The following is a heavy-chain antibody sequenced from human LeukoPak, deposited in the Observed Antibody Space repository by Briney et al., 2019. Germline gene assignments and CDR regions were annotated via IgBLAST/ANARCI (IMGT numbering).Heavy chain of an antibody. V-gene: IGHV1-46*01. CDR1: GYTFTSYY. J-gene: IGHJ4*02. D-gene: IGHD2-2*01. CDR3: ARVSRSYCSSTSCYLLGY. Sequence: RASVKVSCKASGYTFTSYYMHWVRQAPGQGLEWMGIINPSGGSTSYAQKFQGRVTMTRDTSTSTVYMELSSLRSEDTAVYYCARVSRSYCSSTSCYLLGYWGQGTLVTVSS. CDR2: INPSGGST.